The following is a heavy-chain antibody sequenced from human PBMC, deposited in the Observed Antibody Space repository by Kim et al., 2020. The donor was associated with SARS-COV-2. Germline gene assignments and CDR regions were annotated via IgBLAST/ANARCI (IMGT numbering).Heavy chain of an antibody. CDR2: TTTTGGVI. CDR1: GFTFSNYE. Sequence: GGSLRLSCVVSGFTFSNYEMNWFRQAPGKGLEWLSYTTTTGGVIFYADSVKGRFTTTRDNARNSLYLHMNSLRAEDTAVYYCAREIPSTGGDACDAWGLGTLVTVSS. J-gene: IGHJ3*01. D-gene: IGHD4-17*01. V-gene: IGHV3-48*03. CDR3: AREIPSTGGDACDA.